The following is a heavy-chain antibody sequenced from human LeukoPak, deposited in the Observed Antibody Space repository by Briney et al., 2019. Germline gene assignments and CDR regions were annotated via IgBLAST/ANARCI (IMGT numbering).Heavy chain of an antibody. Sequence: PGRSLRLSCAASGFTFSSYGMHWVRQAPGKGLEWVAVIWYDGSNKYYADSVKGRFTISRDNAKNSLYLQMNSLRAEDTAVYYCARERGDSFTAMVTGYFDYWGQGTLVTVSS. J-gene: IGHJ4*02. V-gene: IGHV3-33*01. CDR2: IWYDGSNK. D-gene: IGHD5-18*01. CDR1: GFTFSSYG. CDR3: ARERGDSFTAMVTGYFDY.